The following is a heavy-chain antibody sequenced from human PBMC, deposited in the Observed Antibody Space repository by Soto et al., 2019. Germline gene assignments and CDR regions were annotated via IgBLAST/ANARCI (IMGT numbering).Heavy chain of an antibody. CDR3: ATTRGVDDYGDYGNDY. Sequence: QVQLQESGPGLVKPSETLSLTCTVSGGSISSYYWSWIRQPPGKGLEWIGYIYYSGSTNYNPSLKSRVTISVDTSKNQFSLKLSSVTAADTAVYYCATTRGVDDYGDYGNDYWGQGTLVTVSS. V-gene: IGHV4-59*08. J-gene: IGHJ4*02. CDR1: GGSISSYY. D-gene: IGHD4-17*01. CDR2: IYYSGST.